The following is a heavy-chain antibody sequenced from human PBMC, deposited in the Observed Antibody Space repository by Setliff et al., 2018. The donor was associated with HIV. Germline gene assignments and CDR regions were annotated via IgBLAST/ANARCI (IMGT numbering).Heavy chain of an antibody. CDR2: IYYSGNT. CDR3: ARAFCSSASCYGGGDAFDI. CDR1: GGSTSSGGYY. D-gene: IGHD2-2*01. V-gene: IGHV4-31*03. Sequence: TLSLTCTVSGGSTSSGGYYWSWIRQHPGRGLEWSGYIYYSGNTYYNPSLKRRLTISVDTSTNHFSLKLSSWTAGDTAVYYCARAFCSSASCYGGGDAFDIWGQGTMVTVSS. J-gene: IGHJ3*02.